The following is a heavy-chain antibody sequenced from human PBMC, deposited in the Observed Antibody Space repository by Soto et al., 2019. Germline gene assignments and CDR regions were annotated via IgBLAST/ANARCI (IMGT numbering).Heavy chain of an antibody. CDR2: IYTDDKT. Sequence: GGSLRLSCATPWFTLSSTHMSRVRPAPGTGLEWVSAIYTDDKTYYPDSVKGRFTISRDNSKNTVYLQMNSLRAEDTAVYYCVRDDIGVGLDYWGLGTLVTVSS. J-gene: IGHJ4*02. V-gene: IGHV3-53*01. CDR1: WFTLSSTH. D-gene: IGHD1-26*01. CDR3: VRDDIGVGLDY.